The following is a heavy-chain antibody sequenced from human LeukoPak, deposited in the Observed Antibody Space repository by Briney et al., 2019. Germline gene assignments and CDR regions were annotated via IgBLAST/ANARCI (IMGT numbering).Heavy chain of an antibody. D-gene: IGHD3-22*01. J-gene: IGHJ4*02. CDR3: AKGPVIRCYFDY. CDR2: ISGSGGST. V-gene: IGHV3-23*01. CDR1: GFTFSSYP. Sequence: GGSLRLSCAASGFTFSSYPMIWLRQAPGKALEWVSAISGSGGSTYYAHSVKGRFTISRDNSKNTLYLQMNSLRAEDTAVYYCAKGPVIRCYFDYWGQGTLVSVSS.